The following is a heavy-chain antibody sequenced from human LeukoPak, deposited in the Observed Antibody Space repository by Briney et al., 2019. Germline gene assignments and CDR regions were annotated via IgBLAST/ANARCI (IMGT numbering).Heavy chain of an antibody. CDR2: IYPDDSDT. Sequence: GESLKISCKVSGYTFATYWIGWVRQMPGKGLEWMGNIYPDDSDTRYSPSFQGQVTFSADKSISTAYLQWSSLKASDTAMYYCAKLGDSYGYFDYWGQGTLVTVSS. D-gene: IGHD5-18*01. V-gene: IGHV5-51*01. CDR1: GYTFATYW. CDR3: AKLGDSYGYFDY. J-gene: IGHJ4*02.